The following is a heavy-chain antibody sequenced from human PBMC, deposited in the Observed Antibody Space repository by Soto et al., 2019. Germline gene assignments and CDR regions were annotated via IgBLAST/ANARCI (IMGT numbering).Heavy chain of an antibody. Sequence: PSESLSLTCTVSGGSISSGGCYWSLIRQHPGKGLEWIGYIYYSGSTYYNPSLKSRVTISVDTSKNQFSLKLSSVTAADTAVYYCARTGYCSSTSCSLDYWGQGTLVTVSS. J-gene: IGHJ4*02. CDR1: GGSISSGGCY. D-gene: IGHD2-2*01. CDR2: IYYSGST. CDR3: ARTGYCSSTSCSLDY. V-gene: IGHV4-31*03.